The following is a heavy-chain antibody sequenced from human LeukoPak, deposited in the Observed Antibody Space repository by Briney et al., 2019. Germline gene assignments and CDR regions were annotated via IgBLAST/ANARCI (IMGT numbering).Heavy chain of an antibody. CDR3: ARHLDWGLCWYFDL. Sequence: PSETLSLTCIVSGGSISSYYWSWLRQPAGKGLEWIGRIYTSGSTNYSPSLKSRVTMSVDTSKNQFSLKLNSVTAADTAVYYCARHLDWGLCWYFDLWGRGTLVTVSS. V-gene: IGHV4-4*07. J-gene: IGHJ2*01. D-gene: IGHD3/OR15-3a*01. CDR2: IYTSGST. CDR1: GGSISSYY.